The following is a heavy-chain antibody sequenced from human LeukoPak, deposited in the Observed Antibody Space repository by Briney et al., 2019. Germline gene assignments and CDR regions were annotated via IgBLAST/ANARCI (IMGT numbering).Heavy chain of an antibody. J-gene: IGHJ4*02. CDR2: IRYDGSDR. V-gene: IGHV3-30*02. D-gene: IGHD6-13*01. Sequence: GGSLRLSCVASEFTFSSYGMRWVRQAPGKGLEWVAYIRYDGSDRYYADSVKGRFTISRDNSKNTLYLQMNSLRVEDTAVYYCAKERYSSSSLFAVTPFDYWGQGTRITVSS. CDR3: AKERYSSSSLFAVTPFDY. CDR1: EFTFSSYG.